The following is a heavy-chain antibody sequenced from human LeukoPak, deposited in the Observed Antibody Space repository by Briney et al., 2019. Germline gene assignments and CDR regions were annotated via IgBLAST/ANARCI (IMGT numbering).Heavy chain of an antibody. CDR1: RFTFSTYA. D-gene: IGHD3-10*01. J-gene: IGHJ6*02. CDR2: ISGSDGST. Sequence: PGGSLRLSCAASRFTFSTYAMSWVRQPPGKGLEWVSAISGSDGSTYYADSVKGRFTISRDNSKNTLYLQMNSLRAEDTAVYYCEKYGADVWGQGTTVTVSS. V-gene: IGHV3-23*01. CDR3: EKYGADV.